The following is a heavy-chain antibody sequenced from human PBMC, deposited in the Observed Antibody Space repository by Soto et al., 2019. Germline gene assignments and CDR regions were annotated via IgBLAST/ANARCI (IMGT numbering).Heavy chain of an antibody. J-gene: IGHJ6*04. CDR3: AGGRREVTPYFFMCGMDF. Sequence: ASVKVSCKASGYTFTSYDINWVRQATGQGLEWMGWMNPNSGNTGYAQKFQGRVTMTRNTSISTAYMELSSLRSEDTAVYYCAGGRREVTPYFFMCGMDFRAKRTTVTVSS. CDR1: GYTFTSYD. D-gene: IGHD2-21*02. V-gene: IGHV1-8*01. CDR2: MNPNSGNT.